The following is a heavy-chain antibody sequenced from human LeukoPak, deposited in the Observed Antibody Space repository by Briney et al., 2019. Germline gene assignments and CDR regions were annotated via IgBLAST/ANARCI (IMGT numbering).Heavy chain of an antibody. V-gene: IGHV3-48*02. D-gene: IGHD2-2*01. J-gene: IGHJ6*01. CDR1: GFTFSSYS. Sequence: GGSLRLSCAASGFTFSSYSMNWVCQAPGKGLEWVSYISSSSSTIYYADSVKGRFTTSRDNAKNSLYLQMNSLRDEDTAVYYCARDKEDQLLTDYYYYGMDVWGQGTTVTDSS. CDR3: ARDKEDQLLTDYYYYGMDV. CDR2: ISSSSSTI.